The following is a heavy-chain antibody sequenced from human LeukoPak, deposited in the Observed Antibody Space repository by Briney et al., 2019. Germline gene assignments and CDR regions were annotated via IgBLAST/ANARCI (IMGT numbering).Heavy chain of an antibody. Sequence: PGVSLRLSCAASGFTFSIYAMSWVRQAPGKGLEWVSAISGSGGSTYYADSVKGRFTISRDNSKNTLYLQMNSLRAEDTAVYYCAKATNPVLPWFGEPTEGLGYWGKGTLVTVSS. CDR3: AKATNPVLPWFGEPTEGLGY. CDR2: ISGSGGST. CDR1: GFTFSIYA. J-gene: IGHJ4*02. V-gene: IGHV3-23*01. D-gene: IGHD3-10*01.